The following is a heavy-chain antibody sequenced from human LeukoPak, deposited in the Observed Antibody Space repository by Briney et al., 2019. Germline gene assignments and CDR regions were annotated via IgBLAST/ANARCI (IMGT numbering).Heavy chain of an antibody. J-gene: IGHJ4*02. Sequence: GGSLRLSCAASGFTFSSYWMSWVRQAPGKGLEWVANIKQDGSGKYYVDSVKGRFTISRDNAKNSLYLQMNSLRAEDTAVYYCASFGAPLYFDWPLDYWGQGTLVTVSS. CDR3: ASFGAPLYFDWPLDY. CDR2: IKQDGSGK. D-gene: IGHD3-9*01. CDR1: GFTFSSYW. V-gene: IGHV3-7*01.